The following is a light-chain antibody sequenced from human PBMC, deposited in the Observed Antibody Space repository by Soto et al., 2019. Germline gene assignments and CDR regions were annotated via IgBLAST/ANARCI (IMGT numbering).Light chain of an antibody. V-gene: IGKV1-27*01. J-gene: IGKJ1*01. CDR1: QVISNY. CDR2: DAS. CDR3: QAFKSAPRT. Sequence: DIQMTQSPPSLTASVGDRVTITCRASQVISNYLAWYQQRPGKAPKLLIFDASTLYPGVPSRFSGSGSGTDFTLTISSLQPEDVATYYCQAFKSAPRTFGQGTRVEIK.